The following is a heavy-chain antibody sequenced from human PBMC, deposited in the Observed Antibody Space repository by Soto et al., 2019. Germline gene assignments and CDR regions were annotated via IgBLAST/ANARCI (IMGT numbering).Heavy chain of an antibody. V-gene: IGHV4-61*01. CDR2: IYYSGST. J-gene: IGHJ5*02. D-gene: IGHD6-13*01. Sequence: SETLSLSCTVSGISVGASYYYLGWVRQPPGKGLEWIGYIYYSGSTNYNPSLKSRVTISVDTSKNQFSLKLSSVTAADTAVYYCARGGSYSSSWSRVYNWFDPWGQGNLVTVSS. CDR3: ARGGSYSSSWSRVYNWFDP. CDR1: GISVGASYYY.